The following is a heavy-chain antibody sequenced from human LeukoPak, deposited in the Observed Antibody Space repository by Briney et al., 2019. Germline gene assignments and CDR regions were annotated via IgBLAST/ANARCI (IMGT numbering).Heavy chain of an antibody. V-gene: IGHV3-72*01. CDR2: IRRGTNGYTT. J-gene: IGHJ3*02. D-gene: IGHD4-23*01. Sequence: AGGSLRLSCAASGFTFSGYILDWVRQAPGKGLEWVGRIRRGTNGYTTEYAASVKGRFIISRDDSQNSLYLHMNSLKTEDTAVYHCTRDAGEGGNSASDIWGQGTMVTVSS. CDR1: GFTFSGYI. CDR3: TRDAGEGGNSASDI.